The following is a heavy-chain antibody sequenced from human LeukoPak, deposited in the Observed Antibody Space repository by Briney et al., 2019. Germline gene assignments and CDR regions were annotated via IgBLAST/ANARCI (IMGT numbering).Heavy chain of an antibody. CDR2: INHSGST. Sequence: PSETLSLTCAVYGGSFSGYYWSWIRQPPGKGLEWIGEINHSGSTNYNPSLKSRVTISVDTSKNQFSLKLSSVTAADTAVYYCARGVRFYAVWGQGTLVTVSS. D-gene: IGHD3-3*01. V-gene: IGHV4-34*01. CDR3: ARGVRFYAV. CDR1: GGSFSGYY. J-gene: IGHJ4*02.